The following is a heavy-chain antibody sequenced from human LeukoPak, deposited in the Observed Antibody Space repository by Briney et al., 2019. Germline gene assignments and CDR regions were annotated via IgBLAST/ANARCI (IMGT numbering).Heavy chain of an antibody. J-gene: IGHJ4*02. CDR3: GRSMDSSTSRLIEY. Sequence: ASVKVSCNASGYTFTSYGISWVRQAPGQGLEWMGWISVYKGSTNYAQKLQGRVTMTTDTSTSTVYMELRSLRSDDTAVYYCGRSMDSSTSRLIEYWGQGTLVTVSS. CDR2: ISVYKGST. CDR1: GYTFTSYG. V-gene: IGHV1-18*01. D-gene: IGHD6-6*01.